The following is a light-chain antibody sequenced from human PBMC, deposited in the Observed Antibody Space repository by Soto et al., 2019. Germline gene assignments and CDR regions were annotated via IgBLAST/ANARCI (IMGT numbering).Light chain of an antibody. J-gene: IGKJ4*01. CDR2: KAS. CDR3: QQYDKYPLS. Sequence: DIQMTQSPSTLSGSVGDRVTITCRASQTISSWLAWYQQKPGKAPKLLIYKASTLQFGVPSRFSGSGSGAAFTLTISSLQADDFATYYCQQYDKYPLSFGGGTKVDIK. CDR1: QTISSW. V-gene: IGKV1-5*03.